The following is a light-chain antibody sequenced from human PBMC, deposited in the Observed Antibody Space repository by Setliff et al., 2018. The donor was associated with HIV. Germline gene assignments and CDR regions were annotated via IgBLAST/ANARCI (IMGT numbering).Light chain of an antibody. V-gene: IGLV2-23*02. CDR1: SSDVGGCNY. J-gene: IGLJ1*01. CDR3: RSYAGSSTYV. CDR2: DVS. Sequence: QSALTQPASVSGSPGQSVTISCPGTSSDVGGCNYVSLDKQHPGKAPKLMIYDVSKRPSWVSTRFSGSTSGNTASLTISGLQAEDEADYYCRSYAGSSTYVFGTWTKVTVL.